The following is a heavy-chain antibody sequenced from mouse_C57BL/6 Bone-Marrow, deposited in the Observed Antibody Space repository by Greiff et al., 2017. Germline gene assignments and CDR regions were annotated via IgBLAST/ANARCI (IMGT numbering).Heavy chain of an antibody. Sequence: VQLQQSGAELVKPGASVKLSCTASGFNIKDYYIHWVKQRPEQGLEWIGRIDPEDGEHTYAPNFQDKATIPADTSSKTADLQLSILTSEDTSVYYCTRSLDYYCTNYCCQGTTLTVSS. CDR3: TRSLDYYCTNY. D-gene: IGHD1-1*01. J-gene: IGHJ2*01. V-gene: IGHV14-2*01. CDR2: IDPEDGEH. CDR1: GFNIKDYY.